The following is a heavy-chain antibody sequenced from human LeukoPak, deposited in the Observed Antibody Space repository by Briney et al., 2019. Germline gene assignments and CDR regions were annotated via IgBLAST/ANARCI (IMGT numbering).Heavy chain of an antibody. V-gene: IGHV5-51*01. J-gene: IGHJ5*02. D-gene: IGHD6-13*01. CDR3: ARSPPLSGSSWYDWVWSDP. CDR2: IYPGDSDT. Sequence: GESLKISCKGSGYSFTSYWIGWVRQMPGKGLEWMGIIYPGDSDTRYSPSFQGQVTISADKSISTAYLQWSSLKASDTAMYYCARSPPLSGSSWYDWVWSDPWGQGTLVTVSS. CDR1: GYSFTSYW.